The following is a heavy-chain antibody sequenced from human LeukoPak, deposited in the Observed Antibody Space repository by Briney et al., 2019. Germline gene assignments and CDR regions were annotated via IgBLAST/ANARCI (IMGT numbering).Heavy chain of an antibody. CDR2: VGGDERT. CDR1: GFTFSRNA. Sequence: PGGSLRLSCAASGFTFSRNAMSWVRQAPGRGLELVSGVGGDERTHYADSVRGRFTISRDNSKNTVYLQMNSLRVEDTAVYYCAKDLSWWVTADYWGQGTLVTVSS. V-gene: IGHV3-23*01. CDR3: AKDLSWWVTADY. D-gene: IGHD2-21*02. J-gene: IGHJ4*02.